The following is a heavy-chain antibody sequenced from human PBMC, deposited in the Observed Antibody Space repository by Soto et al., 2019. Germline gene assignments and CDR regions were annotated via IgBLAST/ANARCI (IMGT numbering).Heavy chain of an antibody. Sequence: QVQLVQSGAEVKKPGSSVKVSCKASGATYSNSAISWVRQAPGQGLEWMGGINPILGIPDYAHKFQGRVTITADESTNTFYMDLGSLRSEDTALYFCARGGVDVVSTSDFDSWGQGTLVTVSS. CDR3: ARGGVDVVSTSDFDS. CDR2: INPILGIP. CDR1: GATYSNSA. J-gene: IGHJ4*02. V-gene: IGHV1-69*10. D-gene: IGHD5-12*01.